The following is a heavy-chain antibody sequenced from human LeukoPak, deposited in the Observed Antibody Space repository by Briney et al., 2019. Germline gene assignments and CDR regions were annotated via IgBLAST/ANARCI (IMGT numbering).Heavy chain of an antibody. J-gene: IGHJ6*03. V-gene: IGHV4-4*07. CDR1: GGSISSYY. CDR3: ARNPTTTVTIFPYYYYYMDV. CDR2: IYTSGST. D-gene: IGHD4-17*01. Sequence: PSETLSLTCTVSGGSISSYYWSWIRQPAGKGLEWIGRIYTSGSTNYNPSLKSRVTMSVDTSKNQFSLKLSSVTASDTAVYYCARNPTTTVTIFPYYYYYMDVWGKGTTVTVSS.